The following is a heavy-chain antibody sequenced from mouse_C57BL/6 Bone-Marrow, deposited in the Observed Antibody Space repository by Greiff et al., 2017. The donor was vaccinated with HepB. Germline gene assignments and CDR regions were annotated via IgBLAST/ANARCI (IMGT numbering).Heavy chain of an antibody. J-gene: IGHJ3*01. V-gene: IGHV1-82*01. D-gene: IGHD4-1*01. Sequence: QVQLQQSGPELVKPGASVKISCKASGYAFSSSWMNWVKQRPGKGLEWIGRIYPGDGDTNYNGKFKGKATLTADKSSSTANMQLSSQTSEDAAVYFCARWVNWDVSDADWGQGTMGTVSA. CDR3: ARWVNWDVSDAD. CDR1: GYAFSSSW. CDR2: IYPGDGDT.